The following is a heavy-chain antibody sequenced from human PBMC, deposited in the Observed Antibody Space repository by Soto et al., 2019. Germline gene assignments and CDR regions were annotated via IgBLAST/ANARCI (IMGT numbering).Heavy chain of an antibody. Sequence: GGSLRLSCAASGFTFSSYGMHWVRQAPGKGLEWVAVIWYDGSNKYYADSVKGRFTISRDNSKNTLYLQMNSLRAEDTAVYYCARAALGYCISTSCYLRWDTFDYWGQGTPVTV. D-gene: IGHD2-2*01. J-gene: IGHJ4*02. CDR2: IWYDGSNK. CDR3: ARAALGYCISTSCYLRWDTFDY. CDR1: GFTFSSYG. V-gene: IGHV3-33*01.